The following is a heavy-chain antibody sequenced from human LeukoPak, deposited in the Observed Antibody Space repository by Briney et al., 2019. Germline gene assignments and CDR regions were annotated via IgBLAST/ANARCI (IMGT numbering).Heavy chain of an antibody. D-gene: IGHD1-26*01. CDR1: GFTFSSYW. J-gene: IGHJ6*02. V-gene: IGHV3-72*01. CDR3: ARGYHSFDV. Sequence: PGGSLRLSCAASGFTFSSYWMSWVRQAPGKGLEWVGRTRNKANSYTTVYAASVQGRFTVSRDDTKNSLYLQMNSLKTEDTAVYYCARGYHSFDVWGQGTTVTVSS. CDR2: TRNKANSYTT.